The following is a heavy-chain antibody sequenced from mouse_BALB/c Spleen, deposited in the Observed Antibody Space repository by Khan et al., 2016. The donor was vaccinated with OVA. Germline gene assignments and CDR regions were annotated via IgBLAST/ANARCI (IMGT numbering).Heavy chain of an antibody. V-gene: IGHV5-17*02. J-gene: IGHJ2*01. CDR2: INSGSTTI. CDR3: ARGNWAY. CDR1: GFTFSSFG. D-gene: IGHD4-1*01. Sequence: EVELVESGGGLVQPGGSRKLSCAASGFTFSSFGMHWVRQAPEKGLEWVAYINSGSTTIYYADPVKGRFTISRDNPKNTLFLQMTSLRSEDTAMYYVARGNWAYWGQGTTLTVSS.